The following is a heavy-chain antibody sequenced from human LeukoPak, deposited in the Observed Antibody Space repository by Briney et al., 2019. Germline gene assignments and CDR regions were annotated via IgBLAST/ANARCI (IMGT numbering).Heavy chain of an antibody. CDR1: EFTFSSYV. Sequence: GGSLRLSCAASEFTFSSYVMSWVRQAPGEGLEWVSGISGSGGSTYYAGSVKGRFTISRDNSKNTLYLQMNSLRAEDTAVYYCARAFGAMVPFDYWGQGTLVTVSS. J-gene: IGHJ4*02. CDR3: ARAFGAMVPFDY. D-gene: IGHD5-18*01. CDR2: ISGSGGST. V-gene: IGHV3-23*01.